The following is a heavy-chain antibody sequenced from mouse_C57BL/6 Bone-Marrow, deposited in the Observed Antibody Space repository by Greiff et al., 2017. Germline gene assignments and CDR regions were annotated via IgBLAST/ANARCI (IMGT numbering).Heavy chain of an antibody. CDR1: GYTFTDHT. V-gene: IGHV1-78*01. CDR3: VPSSYYYGSSLGY. J-gene: IGHJ2*01. CDR2: IYPRDGST. D-gene: IGHD1-1*01. Sequence: QVQLQQSDAELVKPGASVKISCKVSGYTFTDHTIHWMKQRPEQGLEWIGYIYPRDGSTKYNEKFKGKATLTADTSSSTAYMQLNSLTSEDSAVYFCVPSSYYYGSSLGYWGQGTTLTVSS.